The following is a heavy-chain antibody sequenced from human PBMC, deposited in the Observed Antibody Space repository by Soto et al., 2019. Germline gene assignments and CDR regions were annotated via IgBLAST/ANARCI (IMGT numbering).Heavy chain of an antibody. J-gene: IGHJ4*02. CDR3: AIQLWPL. Sequence: ASVKVSCKAAGYTFTNYYINWVRQATGQGLEWMGWMNPNIGNTGYGQKCQGRVTMTKNTSISTAYMELSSLRSEDTAVYYCAIQLWPLWGQGTLVSGLL. CDR2: MNPNIGNT. CDR1: GYTFTNYY. V-gene: IGHV1-8*01. D-gene: IGHD5-18*01.